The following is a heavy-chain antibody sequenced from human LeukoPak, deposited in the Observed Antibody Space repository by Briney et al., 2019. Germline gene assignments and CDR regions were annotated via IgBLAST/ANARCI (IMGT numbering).Heavy chain of an antibody. CDR1: GFTFSSYS. V-gene: IGHV3-48*04. CDR2: ISSDSRTI. CDR3: ARDYVWGSDRYTDY. J-gene: IGHJ4*02. Sequence: GGSLRLSCAASGFTFSSYSMNWVRQAPGKGLEWVSYISSDSRTIYYADSVKGRFTISRDNAKNSLYLQMNSLRAEDTAVYYCARDYVWGSDRYTDYWGQGTLVTVSS. D-gene: IGHD3-16*02.